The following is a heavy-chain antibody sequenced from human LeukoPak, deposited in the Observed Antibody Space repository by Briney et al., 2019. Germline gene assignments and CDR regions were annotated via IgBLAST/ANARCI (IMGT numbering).Heavy chain of an antibody. CDR2: IYYSKNT. Sequence: PSETLSLTCTVSGGSISSSSAYWGWIRQPPGKGLEWIGSIYYSKNTYYNPSLKSRVTISADTSKNQFSLTLGSVSATDTAVYYCVSPRGFSYGYFDYWGQGTLVPLSS. CDR3: VSPRGFSYGYFDY. J-gene: IGHJ4*02. V-gene: IGHV4-39*01. D-gene: IGHD5-18*01. CDR1: GGSISSSSAY.